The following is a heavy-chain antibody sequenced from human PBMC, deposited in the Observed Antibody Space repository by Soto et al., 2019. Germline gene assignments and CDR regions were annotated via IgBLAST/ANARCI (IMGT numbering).Heavy chain of an antibody. D-gene: IGHD1-20*01. CDR1: GGSISSGGYY. V-gene: IGHV4-31*11. CDR3: ARGLYNWNYFDY. J-gene: IGHJ4*02. Sequence: SETLSLTCAVCGGSISSGGYYWSWIRQHPGKGLEWIGYIYYSGSTHYNPSLKSRVTISVDTSKNQFSLKLSSVTAADTAVYYCARGLYNWNYFDYWGQGTLVTVSS. CDR2: IYYSGST.